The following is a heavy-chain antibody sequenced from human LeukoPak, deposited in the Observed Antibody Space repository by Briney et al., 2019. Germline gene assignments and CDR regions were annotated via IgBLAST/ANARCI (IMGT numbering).Heavy chain of an antibody. D-gene: IGHD6-19*01. CDR3: ARDAVAGTSFDP. CDR1: GFTFSSYS. J-gene: IGHJ5*02. CDR2: ISSSSSYI. V-gene: IGHV3-21*01. Sequence: GGSLRLSCPASGFTFSSYSMNWVHQAPGKGLEWVSSISSSSSYIYYADSVKGRFTISRDNAENSLYLQMNSLRAEDTAVYYCARDAVAGTSFDPWGQGTLVTVSS.